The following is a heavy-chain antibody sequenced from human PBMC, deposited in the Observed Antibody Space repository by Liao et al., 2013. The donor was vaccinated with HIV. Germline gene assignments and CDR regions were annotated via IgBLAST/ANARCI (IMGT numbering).Heavy chain of an antibody. Sequence: QVQLQESGPGLVKPSQTLSLTCTVSGASINTGEHYWSWIRQPAGEGLEWIGRVFTTGSTSYNPSFKSRVTISIDSSKSQFSLKLNSVTAADTAVYYCARAHYYDRSGYYYDPHYFDYWGQGTLVTVSS. V-gene: IGHV4-61*02. D-gene: IGHD3-22*01. CDR2: VFTTGST. J-gene: IGHJ4*02. CDR1: GASINTGEHY. CDR3: ARAHYYDRSGYYYDPHYFDY.